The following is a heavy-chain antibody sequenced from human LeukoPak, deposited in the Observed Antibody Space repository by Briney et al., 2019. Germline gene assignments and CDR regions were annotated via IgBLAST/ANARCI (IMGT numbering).Heavy chain of an antibody. CDR2: IKHDGSDK. D-gene: IGHD6-13*01. V-gene: IGHV3-7*01. CDR3: ARLSVYSSTWLAYYMDV. Sequence: QTGGSLRLSCAASGFTASLYWMTWVRQAPGKGLEWVANIKHDGSDKHYVDSVKGRFTISRDNAKNSVYLQMSSLRAEDTAAYYCARLSVYSSTWLAYYMDVWGKGTTVTVSS. CDR1: GFTASLYW. J-gene: IGHJ6*03.